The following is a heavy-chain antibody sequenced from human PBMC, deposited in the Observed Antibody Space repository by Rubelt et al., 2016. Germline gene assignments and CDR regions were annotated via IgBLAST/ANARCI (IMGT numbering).Heavy chain of an antibody. CDR2: INHSGST. CDR1: GGSFSDHH. Sequence: QVQLKQWGTGLLRPSETLSLTCAVYGGSFSDHHWSWIRQPPGKGLEWIGEINHSGSTNYNPSLKSRVTISVDTSKNQFSPKLGSVTAADTAVYYCAGRTNWFDPWGQGTLVTVSS. CDR3: AGRTNWFDP. V-gene: IGHV4-34*01. J-gene: IGHJ5*02.